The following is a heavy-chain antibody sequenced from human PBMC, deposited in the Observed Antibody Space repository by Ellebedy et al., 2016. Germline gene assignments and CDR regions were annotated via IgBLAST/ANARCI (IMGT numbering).Heavy chain of an antibody. CDR3: ATLGGGAFDI. J-gene: IGHJ3*02. V-gene: IGHV3-9*01. D-gene: IGHD3-10*01. CDR2: ISWNSGSV. Sequence: SLKISCAASGFTFDDYAMQWVRQAPGKGLEWVSGISWNSGSVGYADSVKGRFTISRDNAKNSLYLQMNSLRAEDTALYYCATLGGGAFDIWGQGTMVTVSS. CDR1: GFTFDDYA.